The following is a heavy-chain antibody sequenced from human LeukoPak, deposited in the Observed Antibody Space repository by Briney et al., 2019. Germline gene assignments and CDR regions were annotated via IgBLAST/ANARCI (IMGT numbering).Heavy chain of an antibody. CDR1: GFTFSSYG. V-gene: IGHV3-33*06. CDR3: AKAVEGAFDY. CDR2: IWYDGSNK. D-gene: IGHD6-19*01. J-gene: IGHJ4*02. Sequence: GGSLRLSCAASGFTFSSYGMHWVRQAPGKGLEWVAVIWYDGSNKYYADSVKGRFTISRDNSKNTLYLQMNNLRAEDTAVYYCAKAVEGAFDYWGQGTLVTVSS.